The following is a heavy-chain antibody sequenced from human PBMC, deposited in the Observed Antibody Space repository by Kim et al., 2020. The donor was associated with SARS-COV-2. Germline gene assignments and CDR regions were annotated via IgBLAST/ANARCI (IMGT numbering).Heavy chain of an antibody. V-gene: IGHV3-48*02. CDR3: ARVPMVRGLDY. D-gene: IGHD3-10*01. J-gene: IGHJ4*02. CDR2: T. Sequence: TYYADSVKGRFTITRYNAKNSMYLRVNSMREEDRAGYYCARVPMVRGLDYWGQGTLVTVSS.